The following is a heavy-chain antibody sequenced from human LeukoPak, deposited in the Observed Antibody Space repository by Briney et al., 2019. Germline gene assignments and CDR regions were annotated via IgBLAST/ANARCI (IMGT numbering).Heavy chain of an antibody. Sequence: SETLPLTCAVDGGSFSGYYWSWIRQPPGKGLEWIGYIYYSGSTNYNPSVKSRVTISVDTSKNQFSLELTSVTAADTAVYFCARGGWSYGNWGQGALVTVSS. J-gene: IGHJ4*02. CDR3: ARGGWSYGN. D-gene: IGHD3-10*01. CDR2: IYYSGST. CDR1: GGSFSGYY. V-gene: IGHV4-59*01.